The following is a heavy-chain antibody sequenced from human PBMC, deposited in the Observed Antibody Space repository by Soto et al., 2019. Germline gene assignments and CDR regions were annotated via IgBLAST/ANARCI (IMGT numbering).Heavy chain of an antibody. CDR1: GGTFSSYA. CDR3: HIVVVTAMEMYYFDY. V-gene: IGHV1-69*01. Sequence: VKVSCKGSGGTFSSYAISWVRQAPGQGLEWMGGIIPIFGTANYAQKFQGRVTITADESTSTAYMELSSLRSEDTAVYYCHIVVVTAMEMYYFDYWGQGTLVTVSS. D-gene: IGHD2-21*02. J-gene: IGHJ4*02. CDR2: IIPIFGTA.